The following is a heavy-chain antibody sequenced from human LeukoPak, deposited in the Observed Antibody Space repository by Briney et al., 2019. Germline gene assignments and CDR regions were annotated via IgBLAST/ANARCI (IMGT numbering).Heavy chain of an antibody. CDR1: GGTFSSYA. Sequence: SVKVSCKASGGTFSSYAISWVRQAPGQGLEWMGRIIPILGIANYAQKFQGRVTITADKSTSTAYMELSSLRSEDTAVYYCARDPSYYYDPRGAFDIWGQGTMVTVSS. J-gene: IGHJ3*02. V-gene: IGHV1-69*04. D-gene: IGHD3-22*01. CDR2: IIPILGIA. CDR3: ARDPSYYYDPRGAFDI.